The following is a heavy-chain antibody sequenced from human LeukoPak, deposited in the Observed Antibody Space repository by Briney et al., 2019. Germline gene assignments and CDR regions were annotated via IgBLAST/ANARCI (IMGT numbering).Heavy chain of an antibody. Sequence: ASVKVSCKASGYTFTGYYMHWVRQAPGQGLEWMGWINPNSGGTNYAQKFQGRVTMTRDTSISTAYMELSRLRSDDTAVYYCAGGWPERVSSWHQPFDPWGQGTLVTVSS. J-gene: IGHJ5*02. D-gene: IGHD6-13*01. CDR1: GYTFTGYY. CDR3: AGGWPERVSSWHQPFDP. CDR2: INPNSGGT. V-gene: IGHV1-2*02.